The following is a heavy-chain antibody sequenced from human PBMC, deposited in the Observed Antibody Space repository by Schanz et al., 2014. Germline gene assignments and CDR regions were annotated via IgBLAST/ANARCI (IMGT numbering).Heavy chain of an antibody. V-gene: IGHV4-39*01. CDR3: ARRDNYLSAFDI. CDR1: GASISGSSDY. D-gene: IGHD4-4*01. Sequence: QLQLQESGPGLVKPSETLSLTCTVSGASISGSSDYWGWIRQSPGKGLEWIGNIYYTGTTYYNPPLKSRVSIPVDTSKNQVSLKLTSVTAADTAVFYCARRDNYLSAFDIWGQGTMVTVSS. J-gene: IGHJ3*02. CDR2: IYYTGTT.